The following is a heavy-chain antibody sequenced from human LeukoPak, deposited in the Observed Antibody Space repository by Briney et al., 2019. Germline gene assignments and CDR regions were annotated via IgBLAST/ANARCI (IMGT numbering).Heavy chain of an antibody. CDR3: ARGGGGMVRGVIISWFDP. D-gene: IGHD3-10*01. CDR2: INHSGST. V-gene: IGHV4-34*01. CDR1: GGSFSGYY. J-gene: IGHJ5*02. Sequence: SETLSLTCAVYGGSFSGYYWSWIRQPPGKGLEWIGEINHSGSTNYNPSLKSRVTISVDTSKNQFSLKLSSVTAADTAVYYCARGGGGMVRGVIISWFDPWGQGTLVTVSS.